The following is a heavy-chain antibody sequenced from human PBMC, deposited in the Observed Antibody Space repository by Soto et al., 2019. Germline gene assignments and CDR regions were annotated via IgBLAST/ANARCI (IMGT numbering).Heavy chain of an antibody. CDR3: AKESMPEHYGDTLFDY. Sequence: EVQLLASGGGLVQRGGSLRLSCEASGFSFANYALSWVRQAPGKGLEWVATFSAGGRAYYADSVKGRFTIAKDISKNTMHLQASSLRADDTAVYYCAKESMPEHYGDTLFDYWCQGTRVTVSS. CDR2: FSAGGRA. V-gene: IGHV3-23*01. CDR1: GFSFANYA. D-gene: IGHD4-17*01. J-gene: IGHJ4*02.